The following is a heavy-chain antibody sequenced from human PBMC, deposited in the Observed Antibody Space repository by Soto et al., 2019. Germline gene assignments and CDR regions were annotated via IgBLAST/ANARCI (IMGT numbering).Heavy chain of an antibody. D-gene: IGHD2-15*01. Sequence: PGGSLRLSCAVSGFTFSTYAMSWVRQAPGKGLEWVSAISRSGGNTYYADSVKGRFTISRDNSKNTLYLQMNSLRAEDTAVYYCVRGGGGGLFDPWGQGTMVTVSS. CDR3: VRGGGGGLFDP. CDR2: ISRSGGNT. CDR1: GFTFSTYA. V-gene: IGHV3-23*01. J-gene: IGHJ5*02.